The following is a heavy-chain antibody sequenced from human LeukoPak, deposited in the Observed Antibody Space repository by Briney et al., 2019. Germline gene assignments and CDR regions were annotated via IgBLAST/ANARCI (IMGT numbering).Heavy chain of an antibody. Sequence: SETLSLTCTVSGGSISSSSYYWGWIRQPPGKGLEWIGSIYYSGSTYYNPSLKSRVTISVDTSKNQFSLKLSSVTAADTAVYYCAREGGRSRAFDIWGQGTMVTVSS. CDR2: IYYSGST. D-gene: IGHD1-26*01. CDR1: GGSISSSSYY. V-gene: IGHV4-39*07. CDR3: AREGGRSRAFDI. J-gene: IGHJ3*02.